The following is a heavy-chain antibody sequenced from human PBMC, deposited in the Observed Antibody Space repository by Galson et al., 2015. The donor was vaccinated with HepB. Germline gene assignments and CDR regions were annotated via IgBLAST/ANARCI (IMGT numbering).Heavy chain of an antibody. Sequence: QSGAEVKKPGESLKISCKGSGYSFTSYWIGWVRQMPGKGLEWMGIIYPGDSDTRYSPSFQGQVTISADKSISTAYLQWSSLKASDTAMYYCARHSVLMVRGVIEAFDIWGQGTMVTVSS. CDR1: GYSFTSYW. J-gene: IGHJ3*02. CDR2: IYPGDSDT. V-gene: IGHV5-51*01. D-gene: IGHD3-10*01. CDR3: ARHSVLMVRGVIEAFDI.